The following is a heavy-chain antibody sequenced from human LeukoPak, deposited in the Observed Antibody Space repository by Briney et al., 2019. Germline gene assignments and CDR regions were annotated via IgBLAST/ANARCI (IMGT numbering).Heavy chain of an antibody. D-gene: IGHD1-1*01. Sequence: GGSLRLSCAASGFTFSSYGMSWVRQAPGKGLEWVSGISWNSGSIGYADSVKGRFTISRDNAKNSLYLQMNSLRAEDTAVYYCARGMKGVATGRILVWFDPWGQGTLVTVSS. CDR2: ISWNSGSI. J-gene: IGHJ5*02. CDR1: GFTFSSYG. V-gene: IGHV3-48*01. CDR3: ARGMKGVATGRILVWFDP.